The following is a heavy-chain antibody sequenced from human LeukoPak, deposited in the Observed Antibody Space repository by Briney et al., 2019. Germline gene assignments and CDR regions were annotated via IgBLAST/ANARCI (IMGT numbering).Heavy chain of an antibody. J-gene: IGHJ1*01. CDR1: GFTFSSYW. CDR2: IKQDGSEK. CDR3: AREVYCSSTSCYTGYFQH. D-gene: IGHD2-2*02. V-gene: IGHV3-7*01. Sequence: PGGSLRLSCAASGFTFSSYWVSWVRQAPGKGLEWVANIKQDGSEKYYVDSVKGRFTIFRDNAKNSLYLQMNSLRAEDTAVYYCAREVYCSSTSCYTGYFQHWGQGTLVTVSS.